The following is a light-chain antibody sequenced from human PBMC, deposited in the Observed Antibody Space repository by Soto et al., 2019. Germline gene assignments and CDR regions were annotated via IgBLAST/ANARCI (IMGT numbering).Light chain of an antibody. V-gene: IGKV2-40*01. J-gene: IGKJ4*01. CDR1: QSLFDSDDGTTY. CDR3: MQRKELPVT. Sequence: PASISCRSSQSLFDSDDGTTYLDWYLQKPGQSPQLLIYTLSYRASGVPDRFSGSGSGIDCTRKIRRVEAGHVNVCCCMQRKELPVTFGGGTQVEIK. CDR2: TLS.